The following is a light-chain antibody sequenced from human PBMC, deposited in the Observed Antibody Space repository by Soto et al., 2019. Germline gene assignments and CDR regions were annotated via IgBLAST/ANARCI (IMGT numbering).Light chain of an antibody. J-gene: IGKJ5*01. CDR2: KAS. V-gene: IGKV1-5*03. CDR3: QQYNSYSIT. CDR1: QTISSW. Sequence: DIQMTPPPSTLSGSLGDGVTITCRASQTISSWFAWYQQKPGKAPKLLIYKASTLKSGVPSRFSGSGSGTEFTLTISSLQPDDFATYYCQQYNSYSITFGQGTRLEI.